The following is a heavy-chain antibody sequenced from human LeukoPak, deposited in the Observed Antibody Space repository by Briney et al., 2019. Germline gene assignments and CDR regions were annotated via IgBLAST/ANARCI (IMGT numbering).Heavy chain of an antibody. CDR2: INWNGGST. CDR3: ATDHGPGNYYDNSGYYNY. D-gene: IGHD3-22*01. V-gene: IGHV3-20*04. J-gene: IGHJ4*02. CDR1: GFTFDDYG. Sequence: GGSLRLSCAASGFTFDDYGMSWVRQAPGKGLEWIAGINWNGGSTGYADSVKGRFTISRDNAKNSLYLQMNSLRAEDTAVYYCATDHGPGNYYDNSGYYNYWGQGTLVTVSS.